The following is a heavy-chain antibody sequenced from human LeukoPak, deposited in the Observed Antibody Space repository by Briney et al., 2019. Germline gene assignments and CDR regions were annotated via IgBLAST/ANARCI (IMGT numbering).Heavy chain of an antibody. CDR2: IYYSGST. CDR3: ARRPLRQWLATFDY. D-gene: IGHD6-19*01. CDR1: GGSISSSSYY. Sequence: SETLSLTCTVSGGSISSSSYYWGWIRQPPGKGLEWIGSIYYSGSTYYNPSLKSRVTISVDTSKNQFSLKLSSVTAADTAVYYCARRPLRQWLATFDYWGQGTLVTVSS. J-gene: IGHJ4*02. V-gene: IGHV4-39*07.